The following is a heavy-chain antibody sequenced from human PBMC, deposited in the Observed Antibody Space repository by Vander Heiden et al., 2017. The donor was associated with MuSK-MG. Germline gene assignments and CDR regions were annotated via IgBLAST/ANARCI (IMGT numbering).Heavy chain of an antibody. CDR1: GFTFSSYA. V-gene: IGHV3-30*04. J-gene: IGHJ4*02. CDR3: ARGLYGSGSYGDPAWGQFDY. CDR2: ISYDGSNK. Sequence: QVQLVESGGGVVQPGRSLRLSCAASGFTFSSYAMHWVRQAPGKGLEWVAVISYDGSNKYFADSVKGRFTISRDNSKNTLYLQMNSLRAEDTAVYYCARGLYGSGSYGDPAWGQFDYWGQGTLVTVSS. D-gene: IGHD3-10*01.